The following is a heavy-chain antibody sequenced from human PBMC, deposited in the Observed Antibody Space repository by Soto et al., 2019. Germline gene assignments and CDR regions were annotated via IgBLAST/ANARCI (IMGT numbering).Heavy chain of an antibody. V-gene: IGHV3-7*05. CDR1: GFTFGNYW. CDR2: IKGDGSAK. Sequence: EVQLVESGGGLVQPGGSLRLSCAASGFTFGNYWMTWVRQAPGKGLEWVANIKGDGSAKSYLDSVRGRFTVSRDNAENSLFLQMSILRAEDTALYYCARDVSPVSSGYYLDAFDIWGQGKMVNVS. D-gene: IGHD6-25*01. J-gene: IGHJ3*02. CDR3: ARDVSPVSSGYYLDAFDI.